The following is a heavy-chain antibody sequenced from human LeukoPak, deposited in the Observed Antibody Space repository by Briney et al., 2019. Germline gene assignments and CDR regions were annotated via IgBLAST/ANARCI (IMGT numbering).Heavy chain of an antibody. V-gene: IGHV3-30*03. Sequence: PGRSLRLSCTASGFTFSNYGMHWVRQAPGKGLEWVAALSNDATNKHYADSVKGRFTISRDNSKNTLYLQINSLRAADTAVYFCASTDLNHDLIRGYFESWGQGTLLTVSS. CDR3: ASTDLNHDLIRGYFES. CDR1: GFTFSNYG. CDR2: LSNDATNK. J-gene: IGHJ4*02. D-gene: IGHD3-10*01.